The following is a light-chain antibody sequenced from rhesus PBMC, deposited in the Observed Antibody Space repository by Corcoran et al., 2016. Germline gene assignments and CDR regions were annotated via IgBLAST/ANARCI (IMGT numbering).Light chain of an antibody. V-gene: IGKV3-24*04. CDR2: DAS. Sequence: ETVVTQSPATLSLSPGERATLSCRASQSVGSNLAWYQQKPGKAPKLLIYDASSRATGIPDRFSGRGSGTDFTLPISSLEPEEVGVYYCQQYNNWNSFGQGTKVEIK. CDR1: QSVGSN. J-gene: IGKJ2*01. CDR3: QQYNNWNS.